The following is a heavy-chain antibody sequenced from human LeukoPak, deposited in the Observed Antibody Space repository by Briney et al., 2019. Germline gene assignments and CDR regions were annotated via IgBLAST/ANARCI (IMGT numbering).Heavy chain of an antibody. J-gene: IGHJ3*02. Sequence: SETLSLTCTVSGGSISSNTYYWGWIRQPPGKGLEWIGSIYYSGSTYYNPSLKSRVTISVDTSKNQFSLKLSSVTAADTAVYYCARGSIGDDIWGQGTMVTVSS. CDR2: IYYSGST. V-gene: IGHV4-39*07. CDR3: ARGSIGDDI. D-gene: IGHD3-16*01. CDR1: GGSISSNTYY.